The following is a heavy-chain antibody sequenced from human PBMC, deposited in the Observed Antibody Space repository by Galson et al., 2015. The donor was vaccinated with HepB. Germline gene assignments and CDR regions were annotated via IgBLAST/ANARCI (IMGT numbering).Heavy chain of an antibody. CDR1: GFTFSSYA. V-gene: IGHV3-23*01. D-gene: IGHD6-13*01. CDR2: ISGSGGST. CDR3: AKTYSSSWYLPVDY. J-gene: IGHJ4*02. Sequence: SLRLSCAASGFTFSSYAVSWVRQAPGKGLEWVSAISGSGGSTYYADSVKGRFTISRDSSKNTLYLQMNSLRAEDTAVYYCAKTYSSSWYLPVDYWGQGTLVTVSS.